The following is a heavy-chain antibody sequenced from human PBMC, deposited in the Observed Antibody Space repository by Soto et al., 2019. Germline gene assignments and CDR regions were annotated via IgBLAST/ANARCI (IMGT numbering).Heavy chain of an antibody. Sequence: ASVKVSCKVSGYTLTELSMHWVRQAPGKGLEWMGGFDPEDGETIYAQKFQGRVTMTEGTSTDTAYMELSSLRSEDTAVYYCATGRQYYYDSSGYATFDYWGQGTLVTVSS. CDR1: GYTLTELS. D-gene: IGHD3-22*01. V-gene: IGHV1-24*01. J-gene: IGHJ4*02. CDR3: ATGRQYYYDSSGYATFDY. CDR2: FDPEDGET.